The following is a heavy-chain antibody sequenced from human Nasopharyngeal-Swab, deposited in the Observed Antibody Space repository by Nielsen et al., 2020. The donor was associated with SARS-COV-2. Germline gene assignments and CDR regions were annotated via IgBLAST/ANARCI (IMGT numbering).Heavy chain of an antibody. J-gene: IGHJ4*02. CDR2: ISAYNGNT. CDR3: ARAPVVVPAASGRAFNY. D-gene: IGHD2-2*01. Sequence: ASVKVSSKASGYTFISYGISWVRQAPGQGREWMGWISAYNGNTNYAQKLQGRVTMTTDTSTSTAYMELRSLRSDDTAVYYCARAPVVVPAASGRAFNYWGQGTLVTVSS. CDR1: GYTFISYG. V-gene: IGHV1-18*01.